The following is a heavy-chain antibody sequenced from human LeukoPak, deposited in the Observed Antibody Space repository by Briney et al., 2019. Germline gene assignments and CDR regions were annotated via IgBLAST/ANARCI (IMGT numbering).Heavy chain of an antibody. J-gene: IGHJ2*01. CDR3: ARGVPQIVVVTATYGWYFDL. V-gene: IGHV4-59*01. CDR2: IYYSGST. CDR1: GGSISSCY. D-gene: IGHD2-21*02. Sequence: SETLSLTCTVSGGSISSCYWSWIRQPPGKGLEWIGYIYYSGSTNYNPSLKSRVTISVDTSKNQFSLKLSSVTAADTAVYYCARGVPQIVVVTATYGWYFDLWGRGTPVTVSS.